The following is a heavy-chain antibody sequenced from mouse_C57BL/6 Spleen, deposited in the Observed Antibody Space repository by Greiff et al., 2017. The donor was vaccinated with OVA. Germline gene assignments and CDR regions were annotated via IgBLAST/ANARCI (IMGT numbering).Heavy chain of an antibody. J-gene: IGHJ4*01. D-gene: IGHD2-4*01. CDR2: ISSGGSYT. CDR1: GFTFSSYG. V-gene: IGHV5-6*01. Sequence: EVKLMESGGDLVKPGGSLKLSCAASGFTFSSYGMSWVRQTPDKRLEWVATISSGGSYTYYPDSVKGRFTISRDNAKNTLYLQMSRLKSEDTAMYYCARDPLYYDYDYAMDYWGQGTSVTVSS. CDR3: ARDPLYYDYDYAMDY.